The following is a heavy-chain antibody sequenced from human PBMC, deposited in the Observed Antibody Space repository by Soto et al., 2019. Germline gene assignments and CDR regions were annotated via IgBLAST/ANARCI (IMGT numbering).Heavy chain of an antibody. CDR2: ISAYNGNT. V-gene: IGHV1-18*04. J-gene: IGHJ6*02. CDR3: ARGGVVVPALVYYYYGMDV. D-gene: IGHD2-2*01. Sequence: ASVKVSCKTSGYTFTTYGITWVRQAPGQGLEWLGWISAYNGNTNYAQKLQGRVTMTRNTSISTAYMELSSLRSEDTAVYYCARGGVVVPALVYYYYGMDVWGQGPMVTVPS. CDR1: GYTFTTYG.